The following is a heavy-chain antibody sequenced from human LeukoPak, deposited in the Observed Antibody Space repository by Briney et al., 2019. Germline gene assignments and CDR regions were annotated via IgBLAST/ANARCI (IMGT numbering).Heavy chain of an antibody. J-gene: IGHJ3*02. CDR1: GVSVSSYY. V-gene: IGHV4-59*02. CDR2: IYYSGST. CDR3: AREAFYYHAFDI. D-gene: IGHD1-26*01. Sequence: QTSETLSLTCTVSGVSVSSYYWSWIRQPPGKGLEWIGYIYYSGSTNYNPSLKSRVTISVDTSKNQFSLKLSSVTAADTAVYYCAREAFYYHAFDIWGQGTMVTVSS.